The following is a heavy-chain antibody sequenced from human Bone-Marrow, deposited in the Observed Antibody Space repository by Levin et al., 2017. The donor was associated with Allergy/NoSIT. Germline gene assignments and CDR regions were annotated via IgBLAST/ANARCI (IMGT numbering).Heavy chain of an antibody. Sequence: ASVKVSCKASGYIFGGSYMHWVRQAPGQGLEWMGWINPHTGDTKYAQKFQDRVTLTRDTSISTAHMELSRLRSDDTAVYYCAKSYVLLWFGELSLAPADFYYYAMDVWGQGTTVTVSS. J-gene: IGHJ6*02. D-gene: IGHD3-10*01. CDR3: AKSYVLLWFGELSLAPADFYYYAMDV. V-gene: IGHV1-2*02. CDR2: INPHTGDT. CDR1: GYIFGGSY.